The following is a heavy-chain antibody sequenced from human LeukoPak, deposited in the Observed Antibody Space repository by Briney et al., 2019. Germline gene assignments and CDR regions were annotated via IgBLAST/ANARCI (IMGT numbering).Heavy chain of an antibody. Sequence: PGESLKISCATSGYNFPRHWIGWVRQMPGKGLEYVGVIFPDDSDTRYSPSSEGHVTISADTSIKTAYLEWRSLRASDTAIYFCASRVGVAGTFDAFDLWGRGTMVTVSS. V-gene: IGHV5-51*01. D-gene: IGHD2-21*02. J-gene: IGHJ3*01. CDR1: GYNFPRHW. CDR2: IFPDDSDT. CDR3: ASRVGVAGTFDAFDL.